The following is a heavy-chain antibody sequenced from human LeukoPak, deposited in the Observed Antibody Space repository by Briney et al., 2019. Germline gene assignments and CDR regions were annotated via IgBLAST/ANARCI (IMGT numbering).Heavy chain of an antibody. Sequence: PGGSLRLSCAASGFTFSSYGMHWVRQAPGKGLEWVAAISYDGSNKYYADSVKGRFTISRGNSKNTLYLQMNSLRAEDTAVYYCAKDSVAAAGYYYYGMDVWGQGTTVTVSS. V-gene: IGHV3-30*18. CDR3: AKDSVAAAGYYYYGMDV. CDR1: GFTFSSYG. D-gene: IGHD6-13*01. J-gene: IGHJ6*02. CDR2: ISYDGSNK.